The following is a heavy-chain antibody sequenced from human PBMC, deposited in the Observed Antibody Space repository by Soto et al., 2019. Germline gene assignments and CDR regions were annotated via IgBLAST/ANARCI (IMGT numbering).Heavy chain of an antibody. J-gene: IGHJ4*02. D-gene: IGHD5-12*01. CDR1: GGTFSSYA. CDR3: ASGRDGYNPLDY. CDR2: IIPIFGTA. Sequence: ASVKVSCKASGGTFSSYAISWVRQAPGQGLEWMGGIIPIFGTANYAQKFQGRVTITADESTSTAYMELSSLRSEGTAVYYCASGRDGYNPLDYWGQGTLVTVSS. V-gene: IGHV1-69*13.